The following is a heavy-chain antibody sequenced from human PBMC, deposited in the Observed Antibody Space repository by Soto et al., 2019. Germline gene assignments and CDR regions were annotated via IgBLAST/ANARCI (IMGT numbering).Heavy chain of an antibody. J-gene: IGHJ6*02. CDR3: AATTGYSSGWASYYYYYGMDV. CDR2: IVVGSGNT. D-gene: IGHD6-19*01. V-gene: IGHV1-58*01. Sequence: SVKVSCKASGFTFTSSAVHWVRQARGQRLEWIGWIVVGSGNTNYAQKFQERVTTTRDMSTSTAYMGLSSLRSEDTAVYYCAATTGYSSGWASYYYYYGMDVWGQGTTVTVSS. CDR1: GFTFTSSA.